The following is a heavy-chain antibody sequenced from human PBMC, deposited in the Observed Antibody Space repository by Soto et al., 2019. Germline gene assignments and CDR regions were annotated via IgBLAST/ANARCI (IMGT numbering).Heavy chain of an antibody. V-gene: IGHV4-39*01. Sequence: QLQLQESGPGLVKPSETLSLTCTVSGGSISSSSYYWGWIRQPPGKGLEWIGSIYYSGSTYYNPSLKSRVTISVDTSKNQFSLKLSSVTAADTAVYYCARLRYSSGWYGGEDYFDYWVQGTLVTVSS. J-gene: IGHJ4*02. CDR3: ARLRYSSGWYGGEDYFDY. CDR2: IYYSGST. D-gene: IGHD6-19*01. CDR1: GGSISSSSYY.